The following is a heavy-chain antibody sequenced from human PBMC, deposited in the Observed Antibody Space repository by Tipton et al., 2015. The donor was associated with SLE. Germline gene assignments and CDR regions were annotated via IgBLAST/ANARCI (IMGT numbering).Heavy chain of an antibody. J-gene: IGHJ5*02. CDR1: GGSISSYY. CDR3: ARHARSSSWYPPFDP. D-gene: IGHD6-13*01. Sequence: TLSLTCTVSGGSISSYYWSWIRQPPGKGLEWIGYIYYSGSTYYHPSLKSRVTISVDTSKNQFSLKLSSVTAADTAVYYCARHARSSSWYPPFDPWGQGTLVTVSS. CDR2: IYYSGST. V-gene: IGHV4-59*08.